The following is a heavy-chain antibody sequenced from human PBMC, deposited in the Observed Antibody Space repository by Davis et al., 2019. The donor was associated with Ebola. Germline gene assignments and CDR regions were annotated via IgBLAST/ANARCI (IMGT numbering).Heavy chain of an antibody. J-gene: IGHJ3*02. Sequence: PGGSLRLSCAASGFTFSSYWMHWVRQAPGKGLVWVSRINSDGSSTSYADSVKGRFTISRDNAKNTLYLQMNSLRAEDTAVYYCARTDYYDSTGGAFDIWGQGTMVTVSS. V-gene: IGHV3-74*01. CDR2: INSDGSST. CDR3: ARTDYYDSTGGAFDI. CDR1: GFTFSSYW. D-gene: IGHD3-22*01.